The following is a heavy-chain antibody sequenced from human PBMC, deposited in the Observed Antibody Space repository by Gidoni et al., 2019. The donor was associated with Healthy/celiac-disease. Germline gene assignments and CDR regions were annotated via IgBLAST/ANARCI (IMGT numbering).Heavy chain of an antibody. CDR1: TFSIYI. CDR2: ISYDGSNK. CDR3: AKKATRDRASNGATDRFDY. Sequence: TFSIYIMHWVRQAPGKGLELVAVISYDGSNKYYAYSVKGRFTISRDNSKNTLYLQMNSLRAEDTAVYYCAKKATRDRASNGATDRFDYWGQGTLVTVPS. J-gene: IGHJ4*02. V-gene: IGHV3-30*18.